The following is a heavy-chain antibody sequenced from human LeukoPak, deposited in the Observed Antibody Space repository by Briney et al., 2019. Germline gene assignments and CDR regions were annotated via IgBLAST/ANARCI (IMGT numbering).Heavy chain of an antibody. CDR1: GGSISGYY. D-gene: IGHD4-23*01. CDR3: ASRGMTTVVFDY. V-gene: IGHV4-59*01. Sequence: SETLSLTCTVSGGSISGYYWSWIRQPLGKGLEWSGYIYYSGSTNYNPSLKSRVTISVDTSKNQFSLKLSSVTAADTALYYCASRGMTTVVFDYSGQGTLVTVSS. CDR2: IYYSGST. J-gene: IGHJ4*02.